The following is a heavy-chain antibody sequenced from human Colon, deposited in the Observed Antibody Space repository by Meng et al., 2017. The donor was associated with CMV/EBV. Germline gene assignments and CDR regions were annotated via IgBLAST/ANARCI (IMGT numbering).Heavy chain of an antibody. Sequence: EGPLLESGGGLVQPGGSLRLSCVASGFTFNTYPLHWVRQAPGKGLEHVSGISANGDNTPYASSVKDRFIVSRDNLKNTLYLQMGSLRPDDTGVYYCARVVSGDFDYWGQGTLVTVSS. V-gene: IGHV3-64*01. CDR3: ARVVSGDFDY. J-gene: IGHJ4*02. CDR2: ISANGDNT. CDR1: GFTFNTYP. D-gene: IGHD3-10*01.